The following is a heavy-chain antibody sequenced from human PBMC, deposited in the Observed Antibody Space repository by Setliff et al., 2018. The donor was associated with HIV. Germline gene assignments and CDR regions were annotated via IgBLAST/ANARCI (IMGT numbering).Heavy chain of an antibody. D-gene: IGHD3-10*01. CDR2: FYFSGIL. CDR3: ARWVEGGSGQQGEHGFDV. V-gene: IGHV4-39*01. J-gene: IGHJ3*01. Sequence: SETLSLTCTVSGDSISRSYYYWGWIRQSPGKGLEWIGSFYFSGILYYNPSLKSRVAISAVTSKRQVFLNVYSVTAADTAVYYCARWVEGGSGQQGEHGFDVWGQGAEVTVSS. CDR1: GDSISRSYYY.